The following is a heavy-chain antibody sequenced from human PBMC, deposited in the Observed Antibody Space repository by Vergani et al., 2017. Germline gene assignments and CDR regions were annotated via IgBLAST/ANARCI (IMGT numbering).Heavy chain of an antibody. D-gene: IGHD3-22*01. CDR3: ARDPNDSSGYNP. Sequence: QVQLVQSGAEVKKPGASVKVSCKASGYTFTGYYMHWVRQAPGQGLEWMGWINPNSGGTNYAQKLQGRVTMTTDTSTSTAYMELMSLRSDDTAVYYCARDPNDSSGYNPWGQGTLVTVSS. V-gene: IGHV1-2*02. CDR1: GYTFTGYY. CDR2: INPNSGGT. J-gene: IGHJ5*02.